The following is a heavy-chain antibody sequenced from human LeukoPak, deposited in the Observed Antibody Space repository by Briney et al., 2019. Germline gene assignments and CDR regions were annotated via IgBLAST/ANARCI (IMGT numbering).Heavy chain of an antibody. D-gene: IGHD4-17*01. CDR3: ASSYGDAYFDY. Sequence: SETLSLTCTVSGGSISSYYWSWIRQPPGRGLEWIGYIYYSGSTNYNPSLKSRVTISVDTSKNQFSLKLSSVTAADTAVYYCASSYGDAYFDYWGQGTLVTVSS. J-gene: IGHJ4*02. CDR1: GGSISSYY. V-gene: IGHV4-59*01. CDR2: IYYSGST.